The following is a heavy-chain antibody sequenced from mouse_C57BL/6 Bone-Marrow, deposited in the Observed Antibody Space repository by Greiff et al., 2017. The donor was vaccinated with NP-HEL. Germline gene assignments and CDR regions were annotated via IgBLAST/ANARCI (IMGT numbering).Heavy chain of an antibody. CDR1: GFTFSSYA. CDR3: AREGGYWCNYFDY. V-gene: IGHV5-4*01. D-gene: IGHD1-1*02. CDR2: ISDGGSYT. J-gene: IGHJ2*01. Sequence: EVKLMESGGGLVKPGGSLKLSCAASGFTFSSYAMSWVRQTPEKRLEWVATISDGGSYTYYPDNVKGRFTISRDNAKNNLYLQMSHLKSEDTARYYCAREGGYWCNYFDYWGQGTTLTVSS.